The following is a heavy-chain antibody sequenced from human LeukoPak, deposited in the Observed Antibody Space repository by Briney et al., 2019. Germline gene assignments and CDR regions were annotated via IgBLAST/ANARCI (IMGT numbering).Heavy chain of an antibody. J-gene: IGHJ4*02. CDR1: GFTFSSYA. CDR3: ASPVAAITRRSATAILIDY. V-gene: IGHV3-30-3*01. Sequence: GGSLRLSCAASGFTFSSYAMHWVRQAPGKGLEWVAVISYDGSNKYYADSVKGRFTISRDNSKNTLYLQMNSLRAEDTAVYYCASPVAAITRRSATAILIDYWGQGTLVTVSS. CDR2: ISYDGSNK. D-gene: IGHD2-21*02.